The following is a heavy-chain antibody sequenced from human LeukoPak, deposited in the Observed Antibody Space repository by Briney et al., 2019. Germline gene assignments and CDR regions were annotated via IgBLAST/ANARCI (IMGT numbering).Heavy chain of an antibody. D-gene: IGHD6-13*01. J-gene: IGHJ6*04. V-gene: IGHV5-10-1*01. Sequence: GESLQISCQGSGSRSTSYWISWVRQLPGKGLEWMGRIDPSDSYTNYSPSFQGHVTISADKSISTAYLQWSSLNASDTAMYYCARLAYSSSWYYYGMDVWGKGTTVTVSS. CDR3: ARLAYSSSWYYYGMDV. CDR1: GSRSTSYW. CDR2: IDPSDSYT.